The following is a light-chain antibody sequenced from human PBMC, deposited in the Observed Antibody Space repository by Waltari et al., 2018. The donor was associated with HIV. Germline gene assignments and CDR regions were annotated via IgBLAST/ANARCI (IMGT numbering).Light chain of an antibody. Sequence: IQMTQSPSSLSASVGDRVTITCTASDHIIFYLNWFQQKPWTAPKLLIYDASHLETGVSSRFTANGSETDFTFTITTLQAEDVGTYYCQQFYRLPITFGQGTRLDIK. V-gene: IGKV1-33*01. CDR3: QQFYRLPIT. CDR2: DAS. J-gene: IGKJ5*01. CDR1: DHIIFY.